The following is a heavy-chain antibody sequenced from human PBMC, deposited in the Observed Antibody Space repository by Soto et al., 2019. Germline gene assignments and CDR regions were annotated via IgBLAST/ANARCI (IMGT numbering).Heavy chain of an antibody. Sequence: PSYTLSLTCAVDGGSFSGYYWSWIRQPPGKGLEWIGEINHSGSTNYNPSLKSRVTTSVDTSKNQFSLKLSSVTAADTAVYYCARVPHCNNGVCYSYMDVWGQGTTVTVSS. D-gene: IGHD2-8*01. V-gene: IGHV4-34*01. J-gene: IGHJ6*02. CDR1: GGSFSGYY. CDR2: INHSGST. CDR3: ARVPHCNNGVCYSYMDV.